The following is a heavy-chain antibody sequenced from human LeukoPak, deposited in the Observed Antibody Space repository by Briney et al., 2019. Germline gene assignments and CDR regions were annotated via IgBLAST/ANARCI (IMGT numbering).Heavy chain of an antibody. CDR2: IYYSGST. CDR3: ARALGRVVVIAAAFDL. V-gene: IGHV4-30-4*08. Sequence: PSQTLSLTCTVSGGSISSGDYYWSWIRQPPGKGLEWIGYIYYSGSTYYNPSLKSRVTISVDTSKNQLSLKLSSVTAADTAVYYCARALGRVVVIAAAFDLWGRGTLVTVSS. D-gene: IGHD2-21*01. J-gene: IGHJ2*01. CDR1: GGSISSGDYY.